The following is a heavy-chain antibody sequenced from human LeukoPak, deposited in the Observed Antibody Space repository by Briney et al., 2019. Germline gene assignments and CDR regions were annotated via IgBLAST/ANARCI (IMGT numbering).Heavy chain of an antibody. CDR3: ARRVGYRYDP. CDR1: GFTFSSYA. Sequence: GGSLRLSCAASGFTFSSYAMHWVRQAPGKGLEWVAVISYDGSNKYYADSVKGRFTISRDNSKNTLYLQMNSLTTEDTALYYCARRVGYRYDPWGQGTLVAVTS. D-gene: IGHD5-18*01. CDR2: ISYDGSNK. V-gene: IGHV3-30*04. J-gene: IGHJ5*02.